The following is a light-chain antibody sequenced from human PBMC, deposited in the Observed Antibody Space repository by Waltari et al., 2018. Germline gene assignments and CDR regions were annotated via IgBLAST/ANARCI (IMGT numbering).Light chain of an antibody. J-gene: IGKJ1*01. CDR1: QSLMDRNGYTY. CDR3: MQALHTPWT. Sequence: DIVMTQSPLSLPVSPGEPDSISCRSSQSLMDRNGYTYLDWYLQKPGQSPKLLIYLRSNRASGVPDRFSGSGSGTDFTLKISRVEAEDVGVYYCMQALHTPWTFGQGTKVEIK. CDR2: LRS. V-gene: IGKV2-28*01.